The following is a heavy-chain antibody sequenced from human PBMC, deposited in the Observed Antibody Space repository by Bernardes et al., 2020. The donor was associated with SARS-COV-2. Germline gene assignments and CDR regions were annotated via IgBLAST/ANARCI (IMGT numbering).Heavy chain of an antibody. CDR1: GFIFRDYT. J-gene: IGHJ4*02. D-gene: IGHD6-19*01. CDR2: ISHDGGPK. Sequence: GGSLRLSCAASGFIFRDYTMHWVRQAPGKGLEWVSLISHDGGPKYYADSVRGRFTVSRDNSKNTVYLQIDSLRDEDTAVYYCAKILSSAWCVRRVGYFEKWGQGTVVTVSS. V-gene: IGHV3-30*18. CDR3: AKILSSAWCVRRVGYFEK.